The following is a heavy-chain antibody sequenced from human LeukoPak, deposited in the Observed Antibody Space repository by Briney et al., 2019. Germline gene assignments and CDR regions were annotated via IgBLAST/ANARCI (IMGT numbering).Heavy chain of an antibody. D-gene: IGHD3-22*01. CDR1: GFTFSSYA. CDR2: ISSTGDST. V-gene: IGHV3-64D*09. J-gene: IGHJ5*02. Sequence: GGSLRLSCSASGFTFSSYAMHWVRQTPGKGLEHVSTISSTGDSTYYADSMKGRFTISRDNSKDTLFLQMGSLRAEDTAVYYCVKDRGSSGWFDSWGQGTLVTVSS. CDR3: VKDRGSSGWFDS.